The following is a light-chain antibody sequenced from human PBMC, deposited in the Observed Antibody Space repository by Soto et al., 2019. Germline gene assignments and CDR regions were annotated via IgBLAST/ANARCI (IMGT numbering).Light chain of an antibody. CDR1: QSISNN. Sequence: DIQITHSPGTRSASVVDRVTITFLASQSISNNLNWYQQKPGKAPKFLIQSASTLQPGVPSRFSGTGSGTDCTLTIESLQPEDLATYFCQQGYNSFMYNFGQGTKVDIK. V-gene: IGKV1-39*01. J-gene: IGKJ2*01. CDR2: SAS. CDR3: QQGYNSFMYN.